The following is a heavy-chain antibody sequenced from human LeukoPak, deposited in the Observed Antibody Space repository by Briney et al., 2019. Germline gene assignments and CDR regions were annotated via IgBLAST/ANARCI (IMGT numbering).Heavy chain of an antibody. J-gene: IGHJ4*02. CDR2: IYYSGST. D-gene: IGHD3-3*01. CDR1: GGSISSGDYY. V-gene: IGHV4-30-4*08. Sequence: SQTLSLTCTVSGGSISSGDYYWSWIRQPPGKGLEWIGYIYYSGSTYYNPSLKSRVTISVDTSKNQFSLKLSSVTAADTAVYYCARGSRRGVTLFDYWGQGTLVTVSS. CDR3: ARGSRRGVTLFDY.